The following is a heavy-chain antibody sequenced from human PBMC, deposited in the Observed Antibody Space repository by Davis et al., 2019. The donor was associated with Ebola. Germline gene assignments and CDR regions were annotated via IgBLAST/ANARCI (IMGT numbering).Heavy chain of an antibody. CDR1: GFTFSDYY. CDR2: ITSSGSTI. D-gene: IGHD6-19*01. CDR3: AGGESGWDASDI. V-gene: IGHV3-11*04. J-gene: IGHJ3*02. Sequence: GESLKTSCAASGFTFSDYYMSWIRQAPGKGLEWVSYITSSGSTIYYADSVKGRFTVSRDNAKNSLSLQMDSLRAEDTAVYYCAGGESGWDASDIWGRGTMVTVSS.